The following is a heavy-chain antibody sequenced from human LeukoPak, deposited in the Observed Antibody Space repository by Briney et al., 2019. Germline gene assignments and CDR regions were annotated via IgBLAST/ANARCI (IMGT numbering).Heavy chain of an antibody. Sequence: PSETLSLTCTVSGGSISSSSYYWGWIRQPPGKGLEWIGSIYYSGSTYYNPSLKSRVTISVDTSKNQFSLKLSSVTAADTAVYYCASSGNWEYYFDYWGQGTLVTVSS. CDR3: ASSGNWEYYFDY. V-gene: IGHV4-39*01. CDR1: GGSISSSSYY. CDR2: IYYSGST. D-gene: IGHD1-26*01. J-gene: IGHJ4*02.